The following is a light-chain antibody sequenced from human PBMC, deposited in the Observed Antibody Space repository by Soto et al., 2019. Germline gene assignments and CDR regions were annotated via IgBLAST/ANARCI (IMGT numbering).Light chain of an antibody. CDR2: KNN. Sequence: QSVLTQPPSASGTPGQRINISCSGSSSNIRGSDVYWYQQLPGTAPKLLIRKNNQLPSGVPDRFSGSKSGTSASLAISGLRSEDEAEYYWAAWDDSLSGYVFGAGTKLTVL. V-gene: IGLV1-47*01. CDR1: SSNIRGSD. CDR3: AAWDDSLSGYV. J-gene: IGLJ1*01.